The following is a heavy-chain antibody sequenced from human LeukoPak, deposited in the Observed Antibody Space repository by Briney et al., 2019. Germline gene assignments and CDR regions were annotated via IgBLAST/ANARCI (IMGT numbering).Heavy chain of an antibody. Sequence: PGGSLRLSCAAAGVSLSNYWLNWVRQAPRQGLEWVANIKQDGSEKYYVDSVKGRFSISRDNAKNSLILQMNSLRDEDTAVYYCARGVWAPFDSWGQGTLVSVSS. CDR2: IKQDGSEK. CDR3: ARGVWAPFDS. J-gene: IGHJ4*02. V-gene: IGHV3-7*01. CDR1: GVSLSNYW. D-gene: IGHD7-27*01.